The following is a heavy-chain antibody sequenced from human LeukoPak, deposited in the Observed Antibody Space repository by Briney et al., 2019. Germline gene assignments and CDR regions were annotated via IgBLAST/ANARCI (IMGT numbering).Heavy chain of an antibody. V-gene: IGHV3-30*03. D-gene: IGHD3-10*01. CDR2: ISYDGSNK. CDR1: GFTFSSYG. Sequence: GGSLRLSCAASGFTFSSYGMHWVRQAPGKGLEWVAVISYDGSNKYYADSVKGRFTISRDNSKNTLYLQMNSLRAEDTPVYYCATYYYGSGSYENSFDYWGQGTLVTVSS. J-gene: IGHJ4*02. CDR3: ATYYYGSGSYENSFDY.